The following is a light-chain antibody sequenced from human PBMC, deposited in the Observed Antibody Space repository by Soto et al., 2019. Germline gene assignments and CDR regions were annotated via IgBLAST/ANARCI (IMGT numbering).Light chain of an antibody. CDR2: KAS. CDR1: QSLNVW. J-gene: IGKJ2*01. Sequence: DIEMTQSPSTLSASVGDRVTITCRATQSLNVWLAWYQQKPGKAPKLLISKASSLESGFSSRFSGSGSGTEFSLTISSLQPDDFATYYCQQYKAYSYTFGQGTKLEMK. CDR3: QQYKAYSYT. V-gene: IGKV1-5*03.